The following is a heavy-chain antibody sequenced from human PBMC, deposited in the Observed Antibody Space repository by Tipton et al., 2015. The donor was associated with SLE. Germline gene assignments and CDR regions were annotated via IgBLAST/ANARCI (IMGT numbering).Heavy chain of an antibody. V-gene: IGHV4-59*01. D-gene: IGHD2-2*01. CDR3: ARWCTSSSCRGLSCVY. CDR2: IYYSGST. Sequence: TLSLTCTVSGGSISSYYWSWIRQPPGKGLEWIGYIYYSGSTSYNPSLRSRVTTSLDTSKNQFSLNLSSVTAADTAVYYCARWCTSSSCRGLSCVYWGQGTLVTVSS. CDR1: GGSISSYY. J-gene: IGHJ4*02.